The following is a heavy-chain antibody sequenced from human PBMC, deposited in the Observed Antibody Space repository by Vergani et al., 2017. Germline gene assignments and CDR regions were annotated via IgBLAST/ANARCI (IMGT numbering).Heavy chain of an antibody. CDR1: GGSFSGYY. CDR2: INHSGST. CDR3: ARRPKGRYYFDY. J-gene: IGHJ4*02. Sequence: QVQLQQWGAGLLKPSETLSLTCAVYGGSFSGYYWSWIRPPPGKGLEWIGEINHSGSTNYNPSLKSRVTISVDTSKNQFSLKLSSVTAADTAVYYCARRPKGRYYFDYWGQGTLVTVSS. D-gene: IGHD3-16*02. V-gene: IGHV4-34*01.